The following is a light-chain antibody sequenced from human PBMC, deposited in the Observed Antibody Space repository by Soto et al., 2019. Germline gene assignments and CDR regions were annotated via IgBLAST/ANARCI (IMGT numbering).Light chain of an antibody. V-gene: IGLV2-11*01. CDR3: SAYTVSRTYV. CDR1: SSDVGFYNY. J-gene: IGLJ1*01. Sequence: QSVLTQPRSVSGSPGQSVTISCTGTSSDVGFYNYVSWYQQHPGMAPKLMIYDVTKRPSGVPDRFSGSKSGNTASLTISGLQGEDEADYYCSAYTVSRTYVFGTGTKLTVL. CDR2: DVT.